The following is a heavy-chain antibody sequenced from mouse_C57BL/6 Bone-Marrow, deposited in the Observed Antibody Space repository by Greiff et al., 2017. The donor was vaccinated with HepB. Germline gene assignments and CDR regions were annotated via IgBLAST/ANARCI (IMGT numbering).Heavy chain of an antibody. CDR1: GYTFTNYW. CDR3: ARRSCWRGYAMDY. J-gene: IGHJ4*01. CDR2: IYPGGGYT. Sequence: QVQLQQSGAELVRPGTSVKMSCKASGYTFTNYWIGWAKQRPGHGLEWIGDIYPGGGYTNYNEKFKGKATLTADKSSSTAYMQCSSLTSEDSAIYYCARRSCWRGYAMDYWGQGTSVTVSS. V-gene: IGHV1-63*01.